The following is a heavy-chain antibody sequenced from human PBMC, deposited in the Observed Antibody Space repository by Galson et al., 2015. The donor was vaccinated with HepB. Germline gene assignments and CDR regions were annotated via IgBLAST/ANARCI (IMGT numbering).Heavy chain of an antibody. D-gene: IGHD4-11*01. CDR1: GYSFTSYW. Sequence: QSGAEVKKPGESLRISCKGSGYSFTSYWISWVRQMPGKGLEWMGRIDPSDSYTNYSPSFQGHVTISADKSISTAYLQWSSLKASDTAMYYCARRSRQGTVTTFVDYYYYYMDVWGKGTTVTVSS. CDR2: IDPSDSYT. CDR3: ARRSRQGTVTTFVDYYYYYMDV. J-gene: IGHJ6*03. V-gene: IGHV5-10-1*01.